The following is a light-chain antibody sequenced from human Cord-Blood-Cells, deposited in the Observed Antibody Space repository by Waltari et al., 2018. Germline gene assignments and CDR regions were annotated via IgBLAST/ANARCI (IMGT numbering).Light chain of an antibody. V-gene: IGKV3-11*01. CDR1: QRVSSY. Sequence: EIVLTQSPATLPLSPGARATLSFRASQRVSSYLAWYQQKPGQAPRLLIYDASNRATGIPARFSGSGSGTDFTLTISSLEPEDFAVYYCQQRSNWLLTFGGGTKVEIK. CDR3: QQRSNWLLT. CDR2: DAS. J-gene: IGKJ4*01.